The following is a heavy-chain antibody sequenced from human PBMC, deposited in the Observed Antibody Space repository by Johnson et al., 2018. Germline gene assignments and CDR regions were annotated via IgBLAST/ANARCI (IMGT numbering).Heavy chain of an antibody. V-gene: IGHV3-30*18. CDR3: AKRWLGYIQH. D-gene: IGHD2-15*01. CDR2: ISYDGSNK. CDR1: GFTFSSYG. Sequence: QVQLVQSGGGVVQXGRSXRLXCAASGFTFSSYGMHWVRQAPGKGLEWVAVISYDGSNKYSADSVKGRFTISRDTSKNTLYLQMNSLRAEDTAVYYCAKRWLGYIQHWGQGTLVTVSS. J-gene: IGHJ1*01.